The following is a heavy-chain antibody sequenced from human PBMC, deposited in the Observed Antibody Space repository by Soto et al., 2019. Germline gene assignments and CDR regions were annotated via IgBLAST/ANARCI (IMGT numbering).Heavy chain of an antibody. V-gene: IGHV1-46*01. CDR3: ARDLAMYSSSWYYYGMDV. CDR1: GYTFTSYY. CDR2: INPSGGST. J-gene: IGHJ6*02. Sequence: QVQLVQSGAEVKKPGASVKVSCKASGYTFTSYYMHWVRQAPGQGLEWMGIINPSGGSTSYAQKFQGRVTMTRDTSTSTVYMELSSLRSEDTAVYYCARDLAMYSSSWYYYGMDVWGQGTTVTVSS. D-gene: IGHD6-13*01.